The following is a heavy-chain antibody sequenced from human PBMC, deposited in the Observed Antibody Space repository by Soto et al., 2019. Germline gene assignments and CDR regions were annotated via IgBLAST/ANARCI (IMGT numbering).Heavy chain of an antibody. CDR2: TRNKVNSYTT. J-gene: IGHJ6*03. V-gene: IGHV3-72*01. CDR1: GFTFSDHY. CDR3: AREEPAPIFGVVNSYMDV. Sequence: GGSLRLSCAASGFTFSDHYMDWVRQAPGKGLEWVGRTRNKVNSYTTEYAASVKGRFTISRDDSKNSLYLQMNSLKTEDTAVYYCAREEPAPIFGVVNSYMDVWGKGTTVTVSS. D-gene: IGHD3-3*01.